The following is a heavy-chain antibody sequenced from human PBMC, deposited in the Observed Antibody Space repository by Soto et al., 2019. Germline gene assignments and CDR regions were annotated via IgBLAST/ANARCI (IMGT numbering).Heavy chain of an antibody. Sequence: ETLSLTCTVSGGSISSYYWSWIRQPPGKGLEWIGYIYYSGSTNYNPSLKSRVTISVDTSKNQFSLKLSSVTAADTAVYYCARGAFLDYGDYVFGYWGQGTLVTVSS. V-gene: IGHV4-59*01. CDR3: ARGAFLDYGDYVFGY. CDR1: GGSISSYY. D-gene: IGHD4-17*01. CDR2: IYYSGST. J-gene: IGHJ4*02.